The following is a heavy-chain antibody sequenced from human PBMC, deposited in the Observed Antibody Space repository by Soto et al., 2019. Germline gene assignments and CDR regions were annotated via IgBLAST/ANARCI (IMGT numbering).Heavy chain of an antibody. CDR1: GGSFSGYY. V-gene: IGHV4-34*01. D-gene: IGHD3-3*01. CDR2: INHSGST. J-gene: IGHJ6*02. Sequence: SETLSLTCAVYGGSFSGYYWSWIRQPPGKGLEWIGEINHSGSTNYNPSLKSRVTISVDTSKNQFSLKLSSVTAADTPVYYCARGGKKYYDFWSGYYRVYGMDVWGQGTTVTVSS. CDR3: ARGGKKYYDFWSGYYRVYGMDV.